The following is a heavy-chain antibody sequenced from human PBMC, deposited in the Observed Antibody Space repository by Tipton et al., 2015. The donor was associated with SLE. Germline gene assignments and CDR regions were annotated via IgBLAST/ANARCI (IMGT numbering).Heavy chain of an antibody. CDR3: AKTTVYSNDWPYFDH. CDR1: GDSLSGQY. V-gene: IGHV4-59*11. J-gene: IGHJ4*02. Sequence: LRLSCSVYGDSLSGQYWSWIRQPPGKGLEWIGNVYYSGSTYYSASLRSRVTISLDRSKNHFSLTLNSVTAADTAVYYCAKTTVYSNDWPYFDHWGRGTLVTVSS. CDR2: VYYSGST. D-gene: IGHD6-19*01.